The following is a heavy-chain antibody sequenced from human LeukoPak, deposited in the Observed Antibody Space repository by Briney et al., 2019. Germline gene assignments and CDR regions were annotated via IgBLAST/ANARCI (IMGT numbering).Heavy chain of an antibody. CDR3: ARTEIAGDYIFDY. D-gene: IGHD4-17*01. CDR1: GGSFSGYY. Sequence: SETLSLTCAVYGGSFSGYYWSWIRQPAGKGLEWIGRIYTSGSTNYNPSLKSRVTISVDTSKNQFSLKLSSVTAADTAVYYCARTEIAGDYIFDYWGQGALVTVSS. J-gene: IGHJ4*02. V-gene: IGHV4-59*10. CDR2: IYTSGST.